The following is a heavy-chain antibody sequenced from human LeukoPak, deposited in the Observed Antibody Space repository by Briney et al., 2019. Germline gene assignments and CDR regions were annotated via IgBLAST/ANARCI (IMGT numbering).Heavy chain of an antibody. D-gene: IGHD3-9*01. Sequence: ASVKVSCKASGYTFTSYGISWVRQAPGQGLEWMGWISAYNGNTNYAQKLQGRVTMTTDTSTSTAYMELRSLRSDDTAVYYCARNEKGYFDWLLTPKNCGMDVWGQGTTVTVSS. J-gene: IGHJ6*02. CDR1: GYTFTSYG. CDR3: ARNEKGYFDWLLTPKNCGMDV. V-gene: IGHV1-18*01. CDR2: ISAYNGNT.